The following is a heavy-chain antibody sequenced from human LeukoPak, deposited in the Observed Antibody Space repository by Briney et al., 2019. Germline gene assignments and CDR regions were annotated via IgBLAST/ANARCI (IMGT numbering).Heavy chain of an antibody. CDR3: ARDNGVVHGVYYMDV. J-gene: IGHJ6*03. CDR2: IKQDGSEK. D-gene: IGHD3-3*01. Sequence: GGSLRLSCAASGVTFSNYWMTWVRQAPGKGLEWVADIKQDGSEKLYVKSVRGRFTISRDNAKMSLFLQMNSLRAEDTAVYYCARDNGVVHGVYYMDVWGKGTTVTVS. V-gene: IGHV3-7*01. CDR1: GVTFSNYW.